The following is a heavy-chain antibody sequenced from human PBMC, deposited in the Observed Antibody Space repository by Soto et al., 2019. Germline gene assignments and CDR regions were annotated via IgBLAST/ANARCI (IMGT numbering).Heavy chain of an antibody. CDR3: AKNVWGITIFGGLDV. Sequence: EVQLLESGGGLVQPGGSLRLSCAASGFTFSSSAMSWVRQAPGKGLEWVSAISGSGGTTYYADSVKGRFTISRDNSMNTRYLQMNGRRAVDTDVYYCAKNVWGITIFGGLDVWGQWTAVTVS. V-gene: IGHV3-23*01. D-gene: IGHD3-9*01. CDR2: ISGSGGTT. CDR1: GFTFSSSA. J-gene: IGHJ6*02.